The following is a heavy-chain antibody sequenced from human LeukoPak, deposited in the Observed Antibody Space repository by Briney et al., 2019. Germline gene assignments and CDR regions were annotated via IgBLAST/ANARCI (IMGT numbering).Heavy chain of an antibody. Sequence: GGPLRLSCAASGFTFSSYSMNWVRQAPGKGLEWVSSISSSSSYIYYADSVKGRFTISRDNAKNSLYLQMNSLRAEDTAVYYCARDINWNYMDYWGQGTLVTVSS. J-gene: IGHJ4*02. CDR2: ISSSSSYI. D-gene: IGHD1-1*01. V-gene: IGHV3-21*01. CDR1: GFTFSSYS. CDR3: ARDINWNYMDY.